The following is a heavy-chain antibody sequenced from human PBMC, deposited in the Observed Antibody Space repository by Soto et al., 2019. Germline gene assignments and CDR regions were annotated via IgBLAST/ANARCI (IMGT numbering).Heavy chain of an antibody. Sequence: QVQLVQSGAEVKKPGASVKVSCKASGYTFASYAISWMRQAPGQGLEWMGWISAYNGNTNYAQKLQGRVTMTTDTDTSTAYRELRSLRSDDTDVYYCARDPPPPDYWGQGTLVTVTS. CDR3: ARDPPPPDY. CDR1: GYTFASYA. CDR2: ISAYNGNT. V-gene: IGHV1-18*01. J-gene: IGHJ4*02.